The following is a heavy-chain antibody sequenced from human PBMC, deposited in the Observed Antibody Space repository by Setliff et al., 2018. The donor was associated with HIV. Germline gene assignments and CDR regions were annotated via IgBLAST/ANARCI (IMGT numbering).Heavy chain of an antibody. CDR3: AGVPTSSWYVTTQRTKEYFHH. D-gene: IGHD6-13*01. Sequence: SETLSLTCTVSGGSIKSSSYYWGWLRQPPGKGLEWIGSIYYSGSTYYNPSLKSRVTIPTDTSRNQFSLRPSSVTAADTAIYYCAGVPTSSWYVTTQRTKEYFHHWGQGTLVTVSS. J-gene: IGHJ1*01. CDR1: GGSIKSSSYY. CDR2: IYYSGST. V-gene: IGHV4-39*07.